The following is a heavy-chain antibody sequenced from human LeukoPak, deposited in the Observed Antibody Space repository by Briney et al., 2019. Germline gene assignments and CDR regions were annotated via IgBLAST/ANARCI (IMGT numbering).Heavy chain of an antibody. CDR1: GGSFSGYY. V-gene: IGHV4-34*01. Sequence: KTSETLSLTCAVYGGSFSGYYWSWIRQPPGKGLEWIGEINHSGSTNYDPSLKSRVTISVDTSKNQFSLKLSSVTAADTAVYYCAREHRVRFDPWGQGTLVTVSS. CDR3: AREHRVRFDP. CDR2: INHSGST. J-gene: IGHJ5*02. D-gene: IGHD1-14*01.